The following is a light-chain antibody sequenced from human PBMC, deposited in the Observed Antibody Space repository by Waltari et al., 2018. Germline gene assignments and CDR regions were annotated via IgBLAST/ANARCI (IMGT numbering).Light chain of an antibody. V-gene: IGLV2-14*03. CDR2: DVN. J-gene: IGLJ2*01. CDR3: SSYSTSSSLIL. Sequence: QSALSQPASVSGSPGQSITISCTGASSDVGGHDYVSWYQQPPGKAPKLIIRDVNNRPAGVSNRFSGSKSGNTASLTISGLQAEDEADYYCSSYSTSSSLILFGEGTKVTVL. CDR1: SSDVGGHDY.